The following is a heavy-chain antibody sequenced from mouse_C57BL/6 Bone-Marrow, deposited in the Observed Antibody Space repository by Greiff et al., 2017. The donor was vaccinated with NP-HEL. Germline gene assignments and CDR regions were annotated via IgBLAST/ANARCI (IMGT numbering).Heavy chain of an antibody. CDR3: ARPGDGYYLAWFAY. V-gene: IGHV5-9*01. D-gene: IGHD2-3*01. Sequence: EVKLMESGGGLVKPGGSLKLSCAASGFTFSSYTMSWVRQTPEKRLEWVATISGGGGNTYYPDSVKGRFTISRDNAKNTLYLQMSSLRSEDTALYYCARPGDGYYLAWFAYWGQGTLVTVSA. CDR1: GFTFSSYT. J-gene: IGHJ3*01. CDR2: ISGGGGNT.